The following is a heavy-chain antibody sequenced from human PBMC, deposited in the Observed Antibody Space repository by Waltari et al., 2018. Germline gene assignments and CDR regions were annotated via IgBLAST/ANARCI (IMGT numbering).Heavy chain of an antibody. CDR3: AKPFYNWDDPLHS. V-gene: IGHV3-23*01. J-gene: IGHJ1*01. CDR2: ISVSDAT. CDR1: GFTSVPHA. Sequence: EVQLLESGGGLVQPGGSLRLSCQASGFTSVPHAMTGVRQAPGKGLEWVSSISVSDATYYADSVKGRFTISRDYSDNTVYLQMDSLRADDTAVYFCAKPFYNWDDPLHSWGQGTPVTVSS. D-gene: IGHD1-20*01.